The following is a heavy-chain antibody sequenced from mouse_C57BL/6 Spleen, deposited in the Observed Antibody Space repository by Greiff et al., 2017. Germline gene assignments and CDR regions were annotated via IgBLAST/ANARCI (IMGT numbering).Heavy chain of an antibody. V-gene: IGHV1-81*01. CDR3: ARSMYYDYAGGYFDY. Sequence: QVQLKQSGAELARPGASVKLSCKASGYTFTSYGISWVKQRTGQGLEWIGEIYPRSGNTYYNEKFKGKATLTADKSSSTAYMELRSLTSEDSAVYFCARSMYYDYAGGYFDYGGQGTTLTVSS. J-gene: IGHJ2*01. CDR1: GYTFTSYG. CDR2: IYPRSGNT. D-gene: IGHD2-4*01.